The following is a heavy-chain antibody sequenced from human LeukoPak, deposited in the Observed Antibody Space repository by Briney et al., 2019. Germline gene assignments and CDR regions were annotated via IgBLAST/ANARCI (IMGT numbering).Heavy chain of an antibody. V-gene: IGHV4-39*01. CDR3: ARHGDYDDPSHIDY. Sequence: SETLSLTCIVSGGSINSNIYSWGWIRQPPGKWLEWIGSMYYSGSTYYNPSLKSRVTISADTSKNQFSLRLSSVTAADTAVYWCARHGDYDDPSHIDYWGQGTLVTVSS. D-gene: IGHD3-16*01. CDR1: GGSINSNIYS. J-gene: IGHJ4*02. CDR2: MYYSGST.